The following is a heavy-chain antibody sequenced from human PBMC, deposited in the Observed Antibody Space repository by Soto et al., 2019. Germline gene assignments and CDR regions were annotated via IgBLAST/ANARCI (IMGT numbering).Heavy chain of an antibody. V-gene: IGHV3-23*01. J-gene: IGHJ6*03. CDR1: GFTFSSYA. D-gene: IGHD5-18*01. Sequence: GGSLRLSCAASGFTFSSYAMSWVRQAPGKGLEWVSAISGSGGSTYYADSVKGRFTISRDNSKNTLYLQMNSLRAEDTAVYYCAREGYSYGYYYYYYMDDWGKGTTVTVSS. CDR3: AREGYSYGYYYYYYMDD. CDR2: ISGSGGST.